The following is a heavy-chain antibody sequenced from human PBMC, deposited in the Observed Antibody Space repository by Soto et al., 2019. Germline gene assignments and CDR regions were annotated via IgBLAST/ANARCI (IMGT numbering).Heavy chain of an antibody. D-gene: IGHD2-2*02. CDR2: ISYDGSNK. CDR3: AKTVVPAALRKTYFDY. CDR1: GFTFSSYG. V-gene: IGHV3-30*18. Sequence: PGGSLRLSCAASGFTFSSYGMHWVRQAPGXGLEWVAVISYDGSNKYYADSVKGRFTISRDNSKNTLYLQMNSLRAEDTAVYCCAKTVVPAALRKTYFDYWGQGTLVTVSS. J-gene: IGHJ4*02.